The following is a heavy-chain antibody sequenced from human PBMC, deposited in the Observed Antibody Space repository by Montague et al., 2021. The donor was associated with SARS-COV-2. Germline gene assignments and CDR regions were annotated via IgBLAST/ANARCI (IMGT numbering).Heavy chain of an antibody. CDR3: ARSTVGTSHFDY. CDR1: GGSIFSNSFY. V-gene: IGHV4-39*01. Sequence: SETLSLTCTVSGGSIFSNSFYWVWIRQSPGQGLEWSVNVLSSGSTFYNPSLRGRVTMSEDMSKNQLSLKLMSVTAADTAVYYCARSTVGTSHFDYWGQGTLVTVSS. D-gene: IGHD1-26*01. CDR2: VLSSGST. J-gene: IGHJ4*02.